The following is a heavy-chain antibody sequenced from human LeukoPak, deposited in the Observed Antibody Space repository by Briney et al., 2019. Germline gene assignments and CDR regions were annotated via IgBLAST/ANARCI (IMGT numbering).Heavy chain of an antibody. CDR1: GASISTSAYY. CDR3: AREDAGPAGF. D-gene: IGHD3-10*01. J-gene: IGHJ4*02. CDR2: IYYSGST. Sequence: PSETLSLTCSVSGASISTSAYYWGWIRQPPGKGLEWIGSIYYSGSTYYNASLKSRVTISIDTSKNQFSLKLRSVTAADTAIYYCAREDAGPAGFWGQGTLVTISS. V-gene: IGHV4-39*02.